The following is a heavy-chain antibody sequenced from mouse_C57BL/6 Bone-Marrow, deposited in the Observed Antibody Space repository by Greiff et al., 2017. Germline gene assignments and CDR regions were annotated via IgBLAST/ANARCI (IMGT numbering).Heavy chain of an antibody. CDR2: IDPNSGGT. J-gene: IGHJ1*03. CDR1: GYTFTSYW. D-gene: IGHD2-5*01. CDR3: ARERYSNYPYWYFDF. V-gene: IGHV1-72*01. Sequence: VQLQQPGAELVKPGASVKLSCKASGYTFTSYWMHWVKQRPGRGLEWIGRIDPNSGGTNYNEKFKSKATLTVDKPSSTAYMQLSSLTSEDSAVFYCARERYSNYPYWYFDFWGTGTTVTVSS.